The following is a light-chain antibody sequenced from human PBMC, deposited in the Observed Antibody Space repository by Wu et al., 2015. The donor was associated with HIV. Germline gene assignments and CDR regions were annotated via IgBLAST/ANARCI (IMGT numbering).Light chain of an antibody. J-gene: IGKJ3*01. Sequence: ETVLTQSPANLSLSPGERATLSCRASQSVSSSYLAWYQQKPGQAPRLLIYGASSRATGIPDRFSGSGSGTDFTLTISRLEPEDFAVYYCQQYGSSPRGRFGPGTKVDIK. CDR1: QSVSSSY. CDR3: QQYGSSPRGR. V-gene: IGKV3-20*01. CDR2: GAS.